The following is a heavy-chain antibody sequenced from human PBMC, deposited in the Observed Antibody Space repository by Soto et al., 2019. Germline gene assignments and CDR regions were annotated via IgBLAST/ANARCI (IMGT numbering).Heavy chain of an antibody. V-gene: IGHV4-31*03. CDR3: ARGSSIAGLYYGMDV. CDR2: NYYSGIT. CDR1: GGSISSGGYY. D-gene: IGHD6-6*01. J-gene: IGHJ6*02. Sequence: QVQLQESGPGLVKPSQTLSLTCTVSGGSISSGGYYWTWIGQHPGKGLEWIGYNYYSGITYYNPSPNSRVTISLDTSKNQFSLKLSSVTAADTALYYCARGSSIAGLYYGMDVWGQGTTVTVSS.